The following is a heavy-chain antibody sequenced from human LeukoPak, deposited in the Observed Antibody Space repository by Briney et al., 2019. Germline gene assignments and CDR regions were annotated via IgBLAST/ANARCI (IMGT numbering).Heavy chain of an antibody. V-gene: IGHV4-59*08. Sequence: SETLSLTCSVSGVSISTYYWIWIRQPPAKGLEWMGFFSYSGSTNYNPSLKSRVTISVDTSKTQFSLRLSSVTAADTAVYLCARQSSSYDPFDIWGQGTMVTVSS. CDR2: FSYSGST. CDR1: GVSISTYY. CDR3: ARQSSSYDPFDI. D-gene: IGHD3-22*01. J-gene: IGHJ3*02.